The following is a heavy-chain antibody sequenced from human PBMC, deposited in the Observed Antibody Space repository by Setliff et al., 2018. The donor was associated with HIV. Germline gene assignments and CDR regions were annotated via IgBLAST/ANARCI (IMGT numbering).Heavy chain of an antibody. CDR2: IYYSGST. V-gene: IGHV4-39*01. J-gene: IGHJ5*02. CDR3: ASQSSTYYDFRSGSMGWFDP. CDR1: GGSISSSSYY. Sequence: PSETLSLTCTVSGGSISSSSYYWGWIRQPPGKGLEWIGSIYYSGSTYYNPSLKSRVTISVDTSKIQFSLKLSSVTATDTAVYYCASQSSTYYDFRSGSMGWFDPWGQGTLVTVSS. D-gene: IGHD3-3*01.